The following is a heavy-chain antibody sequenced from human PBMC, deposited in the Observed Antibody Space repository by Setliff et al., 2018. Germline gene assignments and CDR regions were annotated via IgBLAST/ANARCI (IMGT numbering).Heavy chain of an antibody. J-gene: IGHJ6*03. Sequence: PGGSLRLSCAASGFIFIKYWMTWVRQAPGKGLEWVANIREDGGVTYYVDSVKGRFTIYRDNTKDTVYLQMNSLRAEDTAVYYCARSTETFSGEDFYFFYYMDVWGKGTTVTVSS. D-gene: IGHD4-4*01. CDR1: GFIFIKYW. V-gene: IGHV3-7*01. CDR2: IREDGGVT. CDR3: ARSTETFSGEDFYFFYYMDV.